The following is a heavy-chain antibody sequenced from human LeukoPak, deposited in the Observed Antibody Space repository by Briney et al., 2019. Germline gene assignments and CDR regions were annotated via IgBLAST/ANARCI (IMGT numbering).Heavy chain of an antibody. V-gene: IGHV4-4*07. D-gene: IGHD6-6*01. CDR1: GGSINSYY. Sequence: SETLSLTCTVSGGSINSYYWSWIRRPAGKGLEWIGRIYTSGSSNYNPSLKSRVTISVDTSKNQFSLNLRSVTAADTAVYYCVRDHSSSAFDYWGQGTLVTVSS. CDR2: IYTSGSS. CDR3: VRDHSSSAFDY. J-gene: IGHJ4*02.